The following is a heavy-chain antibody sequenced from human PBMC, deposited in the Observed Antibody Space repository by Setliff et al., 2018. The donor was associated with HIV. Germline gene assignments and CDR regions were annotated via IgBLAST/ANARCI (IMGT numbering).Heavy chain of an antibody. CDR2: INHSGST. CDR1: GGSFSGYY. J-gene: IGHJ4*02. Sequence: SETLSLTCAVYGGSFSGYYWNWIRQPPGKGLEWSGDINHSGSTNYNSSFKSRVTISVDTSKKQFSLKLDSVTAADTAVYYCARDVLDLVISVYGFWGQGIPVTVSS. V-gene: IGHV4-34*01. CDR3: ARDVLDLVISVYGF. D-gene: IGHD3-22*01.